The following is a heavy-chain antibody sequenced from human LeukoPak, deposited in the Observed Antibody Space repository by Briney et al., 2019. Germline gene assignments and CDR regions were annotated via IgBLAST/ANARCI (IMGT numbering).Heavy chain of an antibody. CDR3: TRGITMVRGVTPFDY. Sequence: PGGSLRLSCTASGFTFGDYAMSWFRQAPGKGLEWVGFIRSKAYGGTTEYAASVKGRFTISRDDSKSIAYLQIHSLKTEDTAVYYCTRGITMVRGVTPFDYWGQGTLVTVSS. CDR1: GFTFGDYA. D-gene: IGHD3-10*01. CDR2: IRSKAYGGTT. J-gene: IGHJ4*02. V-gene: IGHV3-49*03.